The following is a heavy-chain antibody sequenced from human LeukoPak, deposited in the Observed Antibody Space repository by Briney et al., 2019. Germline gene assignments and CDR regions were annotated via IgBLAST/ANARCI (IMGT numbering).Heavy chain of an antibody. CDR2: IKQVGSEK. Sequence: PGGSLRLSCAASGFTFSSYWMSWVRQPPGKGLEWVANIKQVGSEKYYVDSVKGRFTISRDNAKNSLYLQMKSLSAEDTSVYYCATEQGSYDYWGQGTLVTVSS. CDR1: GFTFSSYW. D-gene: IGHD1-26*01. CDR3: ATEQGSYDY. J-gene: IGHJ4*02. V-gene: IGHV3-7*05.